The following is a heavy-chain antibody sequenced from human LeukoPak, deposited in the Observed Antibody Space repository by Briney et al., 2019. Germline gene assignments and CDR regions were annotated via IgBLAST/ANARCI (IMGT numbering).Heavy chain of an antibody. CDR1: GVTFSSYA. D-gene: IGHD3-16*02. CDR2: IIPILGIG. Sequence: ASVKVSCKASGVTFSSYAITWVRQAPGQGLEWMGRIIPILGIGNYAQKFQGRVTITADKSTSTANMELSSLRSEDTAVYYCARERGSTFGGVIPSYPIDYWGQGTLVTVSS. CDR3: ARERGSTFGGVIPSYPIDY. V-gene: IGHV1-69*04. J-gene: IGHJ4*02.